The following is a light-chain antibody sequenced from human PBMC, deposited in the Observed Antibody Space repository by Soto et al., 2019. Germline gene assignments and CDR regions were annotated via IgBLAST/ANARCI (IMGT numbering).Light chain of an antibody. CDR1: SSNIGNNY. CDR2: RND. CDR3: AAWDDSLSGRGV. V-gene: IGLV1-47*01. J-gene: IGLJ2*01. Sequence: VLTQPPSASGTPGQTVTISCSGSSSNIGNNYVYWYQMVPGTAPKLLIYRNDQRPSGVPDRFSGSRSGTSASLAISGLRSEDEADYYCAAWDDSLSGRGVFGGGTKVTVL.